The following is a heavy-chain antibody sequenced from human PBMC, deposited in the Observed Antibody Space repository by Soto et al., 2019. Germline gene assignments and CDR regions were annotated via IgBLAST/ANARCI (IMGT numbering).Heavy chain of an antibody. Sequence: QVQLVQSGAEVKKPGASVKVSCKASGYTFTSYGISWVRRAPGQGLEWMGWISAYNGNTNYAQKLQGRVTMTTDTSTSTAYMELRSLRSDDTAVYYCARDGYYDSSGYRSDFDYWGQGTLVTVSS. J-gene: IGHJ4*02. CDR3: ARDGYYDSSGYRSDFDY. D-gene: IGHD3-22*01. CDR1: GYTFTSYG. V-gene: IGHV1-18*01. CDR2: ISAYNGNT.